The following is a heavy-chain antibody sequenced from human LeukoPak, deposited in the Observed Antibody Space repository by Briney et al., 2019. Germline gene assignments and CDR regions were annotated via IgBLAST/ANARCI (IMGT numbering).Heavy chain of an antibody. J-gene: IGHJ6*04. Sequence: SETLSLTCTVPGGSISSYYWSCIRQPPGKGLEWIGYIYTSGSTNYNPSLKSRVTISADTSKNQFSLKLSSVTAADTAVYYCARRPGYSSSWGYLDVWGKGTTVTVSS. CDR3: ARRPGYSSSWGYLDV. D-gene: IGHD6-13*01. V-gene: IGHV4-4*09. CDR1: GGSISSYY. CDR2: IYTSGST.